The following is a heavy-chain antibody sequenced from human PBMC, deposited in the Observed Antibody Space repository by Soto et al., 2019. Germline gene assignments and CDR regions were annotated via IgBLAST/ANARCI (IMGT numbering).Heavy chain of an antibody. J-gene: IGHJ3*02. V-gene: IGHV3-30-3*01. Sequence: GGSLRLSCAASGFTFSSYAMHWVRQAPGKGLEWVAVISYDGSNKYYADSVKGRFTISRDNSKNTLYLQMNSLRAEDTAVYHCARTHQGDFDWLLYSALGNAFDIWGQGTMVTVSS. CDR3: ARTHQGDFDWLLYSALGNAFDI. CDR1: GFTFSSYA. CDR2: ISYDGSNK. D-gene: IGHD3-9*01.